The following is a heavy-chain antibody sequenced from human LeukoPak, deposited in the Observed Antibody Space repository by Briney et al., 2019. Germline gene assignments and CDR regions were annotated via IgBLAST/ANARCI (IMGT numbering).Heavy chain of an antibody. CDR1: GFTFSSYE. Sequence: PGGSLRLSCAASGFTFSSYEMNWVRQAPGKGLEWVSYISSSGSTIYYADSVKGRFTISRDNAKNSLYLQMNSLGAEDTAVYYCAREEVVSHHDAFDIWGQGTMVTVSS. CDR3: AREEVVSHHDAFDI. J-gene: IGHJ3*02. V-gene: IGHV3-48*03. CDR2: ISSSGSTI. D-gene: IGHD3-22*01.